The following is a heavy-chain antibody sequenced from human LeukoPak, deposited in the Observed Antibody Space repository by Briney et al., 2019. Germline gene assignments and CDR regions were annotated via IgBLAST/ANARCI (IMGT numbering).Heavy chain of an antibody. CDR1: GFTVSSNY. CDR3: TTEVHYYDSSANDY. CDR2: ISYSGGST. D-gene: IGHD3-22*01. V-gene: IGHV3-53*01. J-gene: IGHJ4*02. Sequence: GGSLRLSCAASGFTVSSNYMSWVRQAPGKGLEWVSGISYSGGSTPCADSVKGRFTISRDNSRNTLYLQMNSLKTEDTAVYYCTTEVHYYDSSANDYWGQGTLVTVSS.